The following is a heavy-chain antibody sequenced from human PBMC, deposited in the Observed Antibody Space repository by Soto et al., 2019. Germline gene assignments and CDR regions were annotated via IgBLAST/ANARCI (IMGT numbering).Heavy chain of an antibody. Sequence: LSLTCTVSGGSISSYYWSWIRQPPGKGLEWIGYIYYSGSTNYNPSLKSRVTISVDTSKNQFSLKLSSVTAADTAVYYCARDPGGDTAFDIWGQGTMVTV. V-gene: IGHV4-59*01. CDR1: GGSISSYY. CDR2: IYYSGST. CDR3: ARDPGGDTAFDI. D-gene: IGHD3-10*01. J-gene: IGHJ3*02.